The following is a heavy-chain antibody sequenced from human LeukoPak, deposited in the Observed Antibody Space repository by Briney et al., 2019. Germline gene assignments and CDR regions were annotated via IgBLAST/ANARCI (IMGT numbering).Heavy chain of an antibody. V-gene: IGHV3-30*18. Sequence: GGSLRLSCAASGFTFSTFGMHWVRQAPGKGLEWVAVISDDGTYTYYIDSVKGRFTISRDNSKNTLFLQMNGLRAEDTAVYYCAKSGGYCTNGICYHFDCWGQGTLVTVSS. CDR1: GFTFSTFG. CDR3: AKSGGYCTNGICYHFDC. J-gene: IGHJ4*02. D-gene: IGHD2-8*01. CDR2: ISDDGTYT.